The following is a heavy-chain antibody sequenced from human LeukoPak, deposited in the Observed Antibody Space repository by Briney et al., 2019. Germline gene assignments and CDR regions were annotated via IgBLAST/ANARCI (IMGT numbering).Heavy chain of an antibody. CDR2: ISSSGSTI. Sequence: GGSLRLSCAASGFTFSSYEMNWVRQAPGKGLEWVSYISSSGSTIYYADSVKGRFTISRDNSKNTLYLQMNSLRAEDTAVYYCAKDSGEWELQPNWFDPWGQGTLVTVSS. CDR1: GFTFSSYE. V-gene: IGHV3-48*03. J-gene: IGHJ5*02. CDR3: AKDSGEWELQPNWFDP. D-gene: IGHD1-26*01.